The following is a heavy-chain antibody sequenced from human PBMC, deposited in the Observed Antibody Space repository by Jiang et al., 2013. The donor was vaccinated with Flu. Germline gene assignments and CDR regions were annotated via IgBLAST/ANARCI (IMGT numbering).Heavy chain of an antibody. D-gene: IGHD3-22*01. CDR1: GFSLDVGGVG. CDR2: IYWDGDK. CDR3: AHRLLDYDNIGYPFDY. J-gene: IGHJ4*02. Sequence: KPTQTLTLTCTFSGFSLDVGGVGVGWIRQPPGKALEWLALIYWDGDKHYSPSLKSRPTITKDTSKNQVFLTLTNMGPVDTATYYCAHRLLDYDNIGYPFDYWGQGTLVTVSS. V-gene: IGHV2-5*02.